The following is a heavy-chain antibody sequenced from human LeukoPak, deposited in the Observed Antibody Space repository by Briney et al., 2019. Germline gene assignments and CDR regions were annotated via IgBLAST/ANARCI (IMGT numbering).Heavy chain of an antibody. V-gene: IGHV3-30*02. Sequence: GGSLRLSCAPSGFTFSSFEMHWVRQPPDKGLEWVAFIKFDGSQKYYADSVRGRFTVSRYNSRNMLYLQLDSLRDDDTAVYFCARRLPDSGSYTPDYWGQGTLVTVSS. CDR3: ARRLPDSGSYTPDY. CDR1: GFTFSSFE. D-gene: IGHD3-10*01. CDR2: IKFDGSQK. J-gene: IGHJ4*02.